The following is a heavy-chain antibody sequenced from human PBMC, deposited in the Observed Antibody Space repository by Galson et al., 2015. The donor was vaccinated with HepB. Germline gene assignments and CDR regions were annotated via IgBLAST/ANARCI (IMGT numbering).Heavy chain of an antibody. CDR3: TTATEDGDYDDGLYFGCYFDY. D-gene: IGHD4-17*01. J-gene: IGHJ4*02. CDR2: IKSKTDGGTT. Sequence: SLRLSCAASGFTFSNAWMSWVRQAPGKGLEWVGRIKSKTDGGTTDYAAPVKGRFTISRDDSKNTLYLQMNSLKTEDTAVYYCTTATEDGDYDDGLYFGCYFDYWGQGTLVTVSS. V-gene: IGHV3-15*01. CDR1: GFTFSNAW.